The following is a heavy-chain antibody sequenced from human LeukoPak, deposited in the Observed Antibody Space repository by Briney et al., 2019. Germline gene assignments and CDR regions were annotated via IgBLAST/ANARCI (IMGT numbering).Heavy chain of an antibody. D-gene: IGHD7-27*01. CDR1: GGSISSGGYY. CDR3: ARGFVLTGFDY. V-gene: IGHV4-31*03. J-gene: IGHJ4*02. CDR2: IYYSGST. Sequence: SETLSLTCTVSGGSISSGGYYWSWIRQHPGRGLEWIGYIYYSGSTYYNPSLKSRVTISVDTSKNQFSLKLSPVTAADTAVYYCARGFVLTGFDYWGQGTLVTVSS.